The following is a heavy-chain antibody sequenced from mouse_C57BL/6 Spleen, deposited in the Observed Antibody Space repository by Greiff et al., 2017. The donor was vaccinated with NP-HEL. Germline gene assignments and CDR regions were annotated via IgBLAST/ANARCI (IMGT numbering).Heavy chain of an antibody. D-gene: IGHD1-1*01. V-gene: IGHV5-9-1*02. J-gene: IGHJ2*01. CDR1: GFTFSSYA. CDR3: TRALIYYYGSSYVYFDY. Sequence: EVQGVESGEGLVKPGGSLKLSCAASGFTFSSYAMSWVRQTPEKRLEWVAYISSGGDYIYYADTVKGRFTISRDNARNTLYLQMSSLKSEDTAMYYCTRALIYYYGSSYVYFDYWGQGTTLTVSS. CDR2: ISSGGDYI.